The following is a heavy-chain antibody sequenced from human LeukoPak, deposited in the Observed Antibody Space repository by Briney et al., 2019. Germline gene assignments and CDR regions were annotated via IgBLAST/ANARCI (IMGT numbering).Heavy chain of an antibody. D-gene: IGHD5-18*01. Sequence: GGSLRLSCAASGFTVSSNYMSWVRQAPGKGLEWVSVIYSGGSTYYADSVKGRFTISRDNSKNTLYLQMNSLRAEDTAVYYCARDWGTAMVPYYYGMDVWGQGTTVTVSS. CDR3: ARDWGTAMVPYYYGMDV. J-gene: IGHJ6*02. V-gene: IGHV3-66*01. CDR1: GFTVSSNY. CDR2: IYSGGST.